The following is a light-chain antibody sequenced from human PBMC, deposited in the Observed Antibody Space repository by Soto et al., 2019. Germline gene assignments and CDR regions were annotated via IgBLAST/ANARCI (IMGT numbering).Light chain of an antibody. Sequence: QSVLTQPPSASGSPGQSVTISCTGTSNDVGGYNYVSWYRQHPGKAPKVLIYAVSKRPSGVPDRFSGSKSGNTASLTVSGLQADDEADYYCSSYEGSNNLVFGTGTKVTVL. CDR1: SNDVGGYNY. CDR2: AVS. CDR3: SSYEGSNNLV. J-gene: IGLJ1*01. V-gene: IGLV2-8*01.